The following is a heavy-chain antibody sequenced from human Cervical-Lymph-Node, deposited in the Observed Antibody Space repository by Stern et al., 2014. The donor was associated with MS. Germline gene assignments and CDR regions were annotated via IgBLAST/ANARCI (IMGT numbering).Heavy chain of an antibody. Sequence: VQLVESGGGVVQPGRSLRLSCAASGFTFSSYGMHWVRQAPGKGLEWVAVTWYDGSNKYYADSVKGRFTISRDNSKNTLYLQMNSLRAEDTAVYYCAKGIAAAGYYYGMDVWGQGTTVTVSS. CDR2: TWYDGSNK. V-gene: IGHV3-33*06. D-gene: IGHD6-13*01. CDR1: GFTFSSYG. J-gene: IGHJ6*02. CDR3: AKGIAAAGYYYGMDV.